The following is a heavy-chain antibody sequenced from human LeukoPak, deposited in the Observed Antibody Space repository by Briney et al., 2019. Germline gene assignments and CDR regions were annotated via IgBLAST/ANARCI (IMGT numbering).Heavy chain of an antibody. D-gene: IGHD3-10*01. J-gene: IGHJ4*02. CDR3: ARDGAIYGSGSYSFYFDY. Sequence: GRSLRLSCAASGFTFSSYAMHWVRQAPGKGLEWVAVISHDGSNKYYADSVKGRFTISRDNSKNTLYLQMNSLRAEDTAVYYCARDGAIYGSGSYSFYFDYWGQGTLVTVSS. V-gene: IGHV3-30*04. CDR2: ISHDGSNK. CDR1: GFTFSSYA.